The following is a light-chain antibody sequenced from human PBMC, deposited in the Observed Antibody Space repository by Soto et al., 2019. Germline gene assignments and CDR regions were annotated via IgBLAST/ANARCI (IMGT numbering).Light chain of an antibody. J-gene: IGLJ7*01. CDR2: DVS. CDR1: SSDVGGYNY. CDR3: SSYRSSRAPSAV. V-gene: IGLV2-14*01. Sequence: QSALTQPASVSGSPGQSITISCTGTSSDVGGYNYVSWYQQHPGKAPKLMIYDVSNRPSGVSNRFSGSKSGNTASLTISGLQAEDEADYFCSSYRSSRAPSAVFGGGTQLTVL.